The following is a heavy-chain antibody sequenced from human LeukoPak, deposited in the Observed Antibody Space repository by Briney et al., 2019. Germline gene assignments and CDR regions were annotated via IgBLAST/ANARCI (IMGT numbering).Heavy chain of an antibody. D-gene: IGHD2-15*01. CDR3: ARSSSRYCSGGSCYSGVLGYFDY. J-gene: IGHJ4*02. Sequence: GGSLRLSCAASGFTFSSYAMSWVRQAPGKGLEWVSYISSSRRTISYADSVKGRFTISRDNAKNSLYLQMNSLRAEDTAVYYCARSSSRYCSGGSCYSGVLGYFDYWGQGTLVTVSS. CDR1: GFTFSSYA. V-gene: IGHV3-48*01. CDR2: ISSSRRTI.